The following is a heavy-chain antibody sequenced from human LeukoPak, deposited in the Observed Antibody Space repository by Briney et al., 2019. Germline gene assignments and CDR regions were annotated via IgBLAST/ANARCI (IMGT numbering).Heavy chain of an antibody. Sequence: SVKVSCTASGGTFSSYAISWVRQAPGQGLEWMGRIIPILGIANYAQKFQGRVTITADKSTSTAYMELSSLRSEDTAVYYCARVAYYYDSSGYYHWGQGTLVTVSS. CDR3: ARVAYYYDSSGYYH. CDR2: IIPILGIA. CDR1: GGTFSSYA. V-gene: IGHV1-69*04. D-gene: IGHD3-22*01. J-gene: IGHJ5*02.